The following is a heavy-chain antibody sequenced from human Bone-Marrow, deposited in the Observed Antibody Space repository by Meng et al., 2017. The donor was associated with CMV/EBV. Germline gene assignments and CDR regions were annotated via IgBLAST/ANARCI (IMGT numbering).Heavy chain of an antibody. Sequence: SETLSLTCTVSGGSISSYYWSWIRQPAGKGLEWIGRIYTSGSTNYNPSLKSRVTMSVDTSKNQFSLKLSSVTAADTAVYCCARGGIAARPVYYYGMDVWGQGTTVTVSS. V-gene: IGHV4-4*07. J-gene: IGHJ6*02. CDR2: IYTSGST. CDR1: GGSISSYY. CDR3: ARGGIAARPVYYYGMDV. D-gene: IGHD6-6*01.